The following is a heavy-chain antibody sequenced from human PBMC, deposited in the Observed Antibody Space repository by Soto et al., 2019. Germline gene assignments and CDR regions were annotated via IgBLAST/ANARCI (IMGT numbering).Heavy chain of an antibody. Sequence: GASVKVSCKASGYTFTSYGISWVRQAPGQGLEWKGWISAYNGNTNYAQKLQGRVTMTTDTSTSTAYMELRSLRSDDTAVYYCARRRXTMVRGVRGPVPYYFDYWGQGTLVTVSS. CDR3: ARRRXTMVRGVRGPVPYYFDY. CDR2: ISAYNGNT. D-gene: IGHD3-10*01. J-gene: IGHJ4*02. CDR1: GYTFTSYG. V-gene: IGHV1-18*04.